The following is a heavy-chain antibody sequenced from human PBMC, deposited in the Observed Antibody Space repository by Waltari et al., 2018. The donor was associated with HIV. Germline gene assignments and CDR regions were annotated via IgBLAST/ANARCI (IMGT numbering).Heavy chain of an antibody. J-gene: IGHJ4*02. D-gene: IGHD6-19*01. CDR3: ARVVKQWLVWGYYVDY. Sequence: QVQLVQSGAEVKKPGASVKVSCKASGYTFTSYDINWVRQATGQGLEWMGWMNPNSGNTGYAQKFQGRVTMTRNTSISTAYMELSSLRSEDTAVYYCARVVKQWLVWGYYVDYWGQGTLVTVSS. V-gene: IGHV1-8*01. CDR1: GYTFTSYD. CDR2: MNPNSGNT.